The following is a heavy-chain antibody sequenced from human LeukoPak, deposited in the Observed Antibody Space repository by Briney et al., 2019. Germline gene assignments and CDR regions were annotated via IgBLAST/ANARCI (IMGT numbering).Heavy chain of an antibody. CDR1: GYTFTSYD. Sequence: ASVKVSCKASGYTFTSYDINWVRQATGQGLEWMGWMNPNSGNTGYAQKFQGRVTMTRNTSISTAYMELSSLRSEDTAVYYCARGTYYYDSSGYYYAVAFDIWGQGTMVTVSS. CDR3: ARGTYYYDSSGYYYAVAFDI. CDR2: MNPNSGNT. V-gene: IGHV1-8*01. J-gene: IGHJ3*02. D-gene: IGHD3-22*01.